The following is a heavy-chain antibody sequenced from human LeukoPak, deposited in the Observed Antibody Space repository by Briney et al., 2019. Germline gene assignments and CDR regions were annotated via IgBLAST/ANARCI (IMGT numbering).Heavy chain of an antibody. V-gene: IGHV3-48*01. D-gene: IGHD5-18*01. J-gene: IGHJ6*03. CDR1: GFTFGSYS. Sequence: GGSLRLSCAASGFTFGSYSMNWVRQAPGKGLEWVSYISSSSTTINYAESVKGRFTVSRDNAKDSMYLQMNSLRAEDTAVYYCARVPDPGGYSYGFHWSLVLIYYYYYMDVWGKGTTVTVSS. CDR2: ISSSSTTI. CDR3: ARVPDPGGYSYGFHWSLVLIYYYYYMDV.